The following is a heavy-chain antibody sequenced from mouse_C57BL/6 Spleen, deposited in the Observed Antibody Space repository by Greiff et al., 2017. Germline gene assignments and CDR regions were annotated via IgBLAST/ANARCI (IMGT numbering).Heavy chain of an antibody. CDR1: GYAFSSSW. V-gene: IGHV1-82*01. Sequence: QVQLQQSGPELVKPGASVKISCKASGYAFSSSWMNWVKQRPGKGLEWIGRIYPGDGDTNYNGKFKGKATLTADKSSSTAYMQLSSLTSEDSAVYFCAKGYYYGSRIAMDYWGQGTSVTVSS. J-gene: IGHJ4*01. CDR3: AKGYYYGSRIAMDY. D-gene: IGHD1-1*01. CDR2: IYPGDGDT.